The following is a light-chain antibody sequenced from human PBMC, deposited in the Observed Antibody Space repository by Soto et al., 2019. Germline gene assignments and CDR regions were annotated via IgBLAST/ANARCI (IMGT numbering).Light chain of an antibody. CDR2: AAS. J-gene: IGKJ5*01. Sequence: IQLTQSPSSLSASVGDTVTITCRASQAITTYLAWYQQNPGKAPKLLISAASTLQSGVPSRFSGSGSGTDFTLTISSLQPEDFATYYCQQFNNHPITFGQGTRLEIK. V-gene: IGKV1-9*01. CDR3: QQFNNHPIT. CDR1: QAITTY.